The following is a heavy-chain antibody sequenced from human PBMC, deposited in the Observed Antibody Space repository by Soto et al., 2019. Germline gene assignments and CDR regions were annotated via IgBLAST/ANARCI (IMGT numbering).Heavy chain of an antibody. J-gene: IGHJ6*02. D-gene: IGHD6-13*01. Sequence: SETLSLTCTVSGCSISSGVYYWSWIRQHPGKGLEWIGYIYYSGSTYYNPSLKSRVTISVDTSKNQFSLKLSSVTAADTAVYYCARAPGYSSSWYYYYGMDVWGQGTTVTVSS. V-gene: IGHV4-31*03. CDR1: GCSISSGVYY. CDR3: ARAPGYSSSWYYYYGMDV. CDR2: IYYSGST.